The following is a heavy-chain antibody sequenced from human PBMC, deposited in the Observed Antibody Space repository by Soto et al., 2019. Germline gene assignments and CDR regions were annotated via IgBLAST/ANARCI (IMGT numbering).Heavy chain of an antibody. D-gene: IGHD1-26*01. Sequence: QVQLVQSGAEVKKPGASVKVSCKASGYTFTSYDINWVRQATGQGLEWMGWMNPNSGNTGYAQKFQGRVTMTRNTSISTAYMELSSLRSEDTAVYYYAICRYSGCYYYYYGMDVWGQGTTVTVSS. CDR2: MNPNSGNT. CDR3: AICRYSGCYYYYYGMDV. CDR1: GYTFTSYD. J-gene: IGHJ6*02. V-gene: IGHV1-8*01.